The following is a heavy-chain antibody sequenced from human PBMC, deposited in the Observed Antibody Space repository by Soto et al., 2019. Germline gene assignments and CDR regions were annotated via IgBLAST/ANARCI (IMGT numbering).Heavy chain of an antibody. D-gene: IGHD6-19*01. Sequence: SETLSLTCAVYGESLRSHSWNWIRQPPGKGLEWVGEINHSGSTNYNPSLKSRATISVDTSKNQFSLKLTSVIAADTGVYYCAREDSSGWSGESMDVRGQGTTDTVSS. J-gene: IGHJ6*02. CDR3: AREDSSGWSGESMDV. CDR1: GESLRSHS. V-gene: IGHV4-34*01. CDR2: INHSGST.